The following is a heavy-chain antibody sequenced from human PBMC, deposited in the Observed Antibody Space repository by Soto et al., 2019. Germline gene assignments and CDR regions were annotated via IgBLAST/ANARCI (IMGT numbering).Heavy chain of an antibody. CDR1: GFTFSSYS. CDR2: ISSSSSYI. D-gene: IGHD6-13*01. Sequence: ESGGGLVKPGGSLRLSCAASGFTFSSYSMNWVRQAPGKGLEWVSSISSSSSYIYYADSVKGRFTISRDNAKNSLYLQMNSLRAEDTAVYYCARDPSGYSSSWYWFDPWGQGTLVTVSS. V-gene: IGHV3-21*01. CDR3: ARDPSGYSSSWYWFDP. J-gene: IGHJ5*02.